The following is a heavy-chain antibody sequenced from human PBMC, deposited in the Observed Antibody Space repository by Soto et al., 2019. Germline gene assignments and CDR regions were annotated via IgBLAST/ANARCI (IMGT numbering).Heavy chain of an antibody. D-gene: IGHD2-2*01. V-gene: IGHV3-73*01. Sequence: GGSLRLSCAASGFTFSGSVMHWVRQASGKGLEWVGRIRSKANNYATAYAASVKGRFTISREDSKNMAFLQMNSLKIEDTAVYYCSSPAYCSGTSCLGYWGQGTLVTVSS. CDR2: IRSKANNYAT. CDR3: SSPAYCSGTSCLGY. CDR1: GFTFSGSV. J-gene: IGHJ4*02.